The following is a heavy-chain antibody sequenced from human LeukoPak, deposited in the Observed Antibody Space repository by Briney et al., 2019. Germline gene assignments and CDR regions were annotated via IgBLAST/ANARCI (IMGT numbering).Heavy chain of an antibody. CDR2: MSGSGGST. CDR3: AKSDHGFWTGYKK. V-gene: IGHV3-23*01. D-gene: IGHD3/OR15-3a*01. Sequence: GSLRLSCAASGFTFSSYAMSWVRQAPGKGLEWVSVMSGSGGSTYYADSVKGRFTISRDNSKNTLYLQMNSLRAEDTAVYYCAKSDHGFWTGYKKWGQGTLVTVSS. CDR1: GFTFSSYA. J-gene: IGHJ4*02.